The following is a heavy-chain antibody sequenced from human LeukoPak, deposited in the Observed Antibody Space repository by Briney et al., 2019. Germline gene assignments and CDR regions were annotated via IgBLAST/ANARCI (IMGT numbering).Heavy chain of an antibody. Sequence: GGSLRLSCAASGFTFSDYYMSWIRQAPGKGLEWVSYISSSGSTIYYADSVKGRFTIPRDNAKNSLYLQMNSLRAEDTAVYYCARVPKIQLWSAFDYWGQGTLVTVSS. CDR2: ISSSGSTI. CDR1: GFTFSDYY. V-gene: IGHV3-11*01. D-gene: IGHD5-18*01. J-gene: IGHJ4*02. CDR3: ARVPKIQLWSAFDY.